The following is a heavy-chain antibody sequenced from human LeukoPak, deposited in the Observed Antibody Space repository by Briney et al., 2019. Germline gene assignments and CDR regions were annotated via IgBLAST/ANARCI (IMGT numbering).Heavy chain of an antibody. CDR3: AASPAKGRIAAAVHNY. CDR2: IYHSGST. CDR1: GGSISSGGYS. D-gene: IGHD6-13*01. V-gene: IGHV4-30-2*01. J-gene: IGHJ4*02. Sequence: SQTLSLTCAVSGGSISSGGYSWSWIRQPPGKGLEWIGYIYHSGSTYYNPSLKSRVTISVDRSKNQFSLRLSSVTAADTAVYYCAASPAKGRIAAAVHNYWGQGTLVTVSS.